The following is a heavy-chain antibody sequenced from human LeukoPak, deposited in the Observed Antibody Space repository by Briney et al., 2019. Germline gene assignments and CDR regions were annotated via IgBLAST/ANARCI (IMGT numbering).Heavy chain of an antibody. D-gene: IGHD3-3*01. Sequence: PGGSLRLSCAASGFTFSSYAMSWVRQAPGKGLEWVSAISGSGGSTYYADSVKGRFTISRDNSKNTLYLQMNSLRAEDTAVYYCAKAPGLRFLEWLLSWGQGTLVTVSS. CDR2: ISGSGGST. J-gene: IGHJ4*02. V-gene: IGHV3-23*01. CDR1: GFTFSSYA. CDR3: AKAPGLRFLEWLLS.